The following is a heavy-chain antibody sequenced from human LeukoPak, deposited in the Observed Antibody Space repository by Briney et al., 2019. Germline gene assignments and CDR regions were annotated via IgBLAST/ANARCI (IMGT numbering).Heavy chain of an antibody. J-gene: IGHJ4*02. CDR2: IYHSGST. Sequence: SETLSLTCSVSGYSISSGCYWGCIRQPPGKGLEWIGSIYHSGSTYYNPSLKSRVTISVDTSKNQFSLKLSSVTAADTAVYYCARDLIRGVIIRKGYYFDYWGQGTLVTVSS. CDR3: ARDLIRGVIIRKGYYFDY. V-gene: IGHV4-38-2*02. CDR1: GYSISSGCY. D-gene: IGHD3-10*01.